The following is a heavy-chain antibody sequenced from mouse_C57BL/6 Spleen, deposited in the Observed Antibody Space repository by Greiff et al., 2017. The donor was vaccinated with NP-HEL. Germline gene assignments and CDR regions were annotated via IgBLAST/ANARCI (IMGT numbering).Heavy chain of an antibody. Sequence: EVQLQQSGPELVKPGASVKISCKASGYSFTGYYMNWVKQSPEKSLEWIGEINPSTGGTTYNQKFKAKATLTVDKSSSTAYMQLKSLTSEDSAVYYCARSGRNSYFDYWGQGTTLTVSS. CDR1: GYSFTGYY. J-gene: IGHJ2*01. CDR2: INPSTGGT. V-gene: IGHV1-42*01. D-gene: IGHD3-2*02. CDR3: ARSGRNSYFDY.